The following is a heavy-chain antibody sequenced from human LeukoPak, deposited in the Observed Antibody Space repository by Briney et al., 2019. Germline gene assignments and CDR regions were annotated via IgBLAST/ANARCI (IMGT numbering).Heavy chain of an antibody. CDR3: ARVIGSSGWEGGFDY. CDR1: GFTFSSYA. J-gene: IGHJ4*02. Sequence: GGSLRLSCAASGFTFSSYAMHWVRQAPGKGLVWVSRINSDGSSTSYADSVKGRFTISRDNAKNTLYLQMNSLRAEDTAVYYCARVIGSSGWEGGFDYWGQGTLVTVSS. D-gene: IGHD6-19*01. CDR2: INSDGSST. V-gene: IGHV3-74*01.